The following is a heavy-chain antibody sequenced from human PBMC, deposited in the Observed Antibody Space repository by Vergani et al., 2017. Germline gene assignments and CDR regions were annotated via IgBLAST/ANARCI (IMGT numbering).Heavy chain of an antibody. V-gene: IGHV3-30-3*01. Sequence: QVQLVESGGGVVQPGRSLRLSCAASGFTFSSYAMHWVRQAPGQGLEWVAVISYDGSNKYYADSVKGRFTISRDNSKNTLYLQMNSLRAEDTAVYYCARDLSRYYDYVWGSPADVWGKGTTVTVSS. J-gene: IGHJ6*04. CDR1: GFTFSSYA. CDR3: ARDLSRYYDYVWGSPADV. CDR2: ISYDGSNK. D-gene: IGHD3-16*01.